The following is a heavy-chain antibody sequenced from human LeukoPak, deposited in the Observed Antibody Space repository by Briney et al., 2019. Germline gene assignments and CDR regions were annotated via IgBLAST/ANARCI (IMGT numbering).Heavy chain of an antibody. D-gene: IGHD3-22*01. V-gene: IGHV4-30-4*01. CDR1: GGSISSGDYY. J-gene: IGHJ4*02. CDR3: AREGHYYDSSGYYPVFDY. Sequence: SQTLSLTCTVSGGSISSGDYYWSWLRQPPGKGLEWIGYIYYSGSTYYNPSLKSRVTISVDTSKNQFSLKLSSVTAADTAVYYCAREGHYYDSSGYYPVFDYWGQGTLVTVSS. CDR2: IYYSGST.